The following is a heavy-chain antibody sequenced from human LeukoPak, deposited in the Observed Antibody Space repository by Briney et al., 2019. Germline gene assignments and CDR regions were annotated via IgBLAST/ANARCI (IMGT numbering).Heavy chain of an antibody. D-gene: IGHD3-22*01. CDR2: ISNDGGGT. Sequence: PGGSLRLSCAASGFIFNNYGLNWVRNAPGKGLEWVSAISNDGGGTTYADFVNGRFTISRDNSKNTLFLQMNSLRAEDTALYYCAKGSSGYFADLWGQGTLVTVSS. J-gene: IGHJ5*02. V-gene: IGHV3-23*01. CDR1: GFIFNNYG. CDR3: AKGSSGYFADL.